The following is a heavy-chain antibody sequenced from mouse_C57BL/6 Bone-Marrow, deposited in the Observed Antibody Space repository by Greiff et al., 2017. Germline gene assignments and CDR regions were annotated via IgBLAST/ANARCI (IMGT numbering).Heavy chain of an antibody. CDR1: GYTFTDYN. V-gene: IGHV1-18*01. J-gene: IGHJ4*01. Sequence: VQLQQSGPELVKPGASVKIPCKASGYTFTDYNMDWVKQSHGKSLEWIGDINPNYGGTIYNQKFKGKATLTVDTSSRSAYMELRSLTSTDTAVYFCARRRTSGSSMDYGGQGTSVTVSS. CDR2: INPNYGGT. CDR3: ARRRTSGSSMDY.